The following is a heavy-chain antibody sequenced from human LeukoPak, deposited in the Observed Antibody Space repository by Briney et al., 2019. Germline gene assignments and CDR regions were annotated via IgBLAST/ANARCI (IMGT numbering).Heavy chain of an antibody. CDR2: IRYDGSNK. Sequence: PGGSLRLSCAASGFTFSSYGMHWVRQAPGKGLEWVAFIRYDGSNKYYADSVKGGFTISRDNSQNTLYLQMNSLRAEDTAVYYCAKERDTAMVTIDYWGQGTLVTVSS. CDR1: GFTFSSYG. D-gene: IGHD5-18*01. V-gene: IGHV3-30*02. CDR3: AKERDTAMVTIDY. J-gene: IGHJ4*02.